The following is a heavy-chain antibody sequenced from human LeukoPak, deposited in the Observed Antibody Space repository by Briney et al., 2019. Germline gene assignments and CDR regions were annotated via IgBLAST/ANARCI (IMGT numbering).Heavy chain of an antibody. CDR1: GGSISSSSDY. CDR2: LYYSVTS. Sequence: SETLSLICTISGGSISSSSDYWGWIRQPPGKGLEWIGSLYYSVTSYYSPSLKSRVTISADTPKNQFSLKLTSVTAADTAVYYCVRDKGFGDWGMDVWGQGTTVTVSS. J-gene: IGHJ6*02. CDR3: VRDKGFGDWGMDV. D-gene: IGHD3-9*01. V-gene: IGHV4-39*07.